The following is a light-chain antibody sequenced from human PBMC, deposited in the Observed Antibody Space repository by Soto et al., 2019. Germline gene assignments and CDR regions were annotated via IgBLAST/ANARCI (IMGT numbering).Light chain of an antibody. CDR3: AAWDDSLNGVV. CDR2: SNN. Sequence: QSVLTQPPSASGTLGQRVTISCSGSRSNIGSNTVNWYQQLPGTAPKLLICSNNQRPSGVPDRFSGSKSGTSASLAISGLQSEDEADYYCAAWDDSLNGVVFGGGTKLTVL. CDR1: RSNIGSNT. J-gene: IGLJ2*01. V-gene: IGLV1-44*01.